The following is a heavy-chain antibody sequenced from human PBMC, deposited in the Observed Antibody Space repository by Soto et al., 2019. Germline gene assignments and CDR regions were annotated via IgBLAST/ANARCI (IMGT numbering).Heavy chain of an antibody. Sequence: QVQLQESGPGLVKPSQTLSLTCTVSGGSISSGGYYWSWIRQHPGKGLEWIGYIYYSGSTYYNPSLKSRVTISVDTSKNQFSLKLSSVTAADTAVYYCARDGDSSDVRTDAFDIWGQGTMVTVSS. CDR2: IYYSGST. CDR1: GGSISSGGYY. J-gene: IGHJ3*02. D-gene: IGHD3-22*01. CDR3: ARDGDSSDVRTDAFDI. V-gene: IGHV4-31*03.